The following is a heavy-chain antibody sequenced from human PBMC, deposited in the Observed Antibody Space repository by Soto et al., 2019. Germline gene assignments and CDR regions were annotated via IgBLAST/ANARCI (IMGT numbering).Heavy chain of an antibody. D-gene: IGHD2-15*01. V-gene: IGHV3-9*01. J-gene: IGHJ4*02. CDR2: INWNSGSI. Sequence: GGSLRLSCAASGFTFDDYAMHWVRQAPGKGLEWVSGINWNSGSIVYADSVKGRFTISRDNSKNTLYLQMNSLRAEDTDVYFFAKPALVVVVDATVFDYWGQGTLVTVSS. CDR3: AKPALVVVVDATVFDY. CDR1: GFTFDDYA.